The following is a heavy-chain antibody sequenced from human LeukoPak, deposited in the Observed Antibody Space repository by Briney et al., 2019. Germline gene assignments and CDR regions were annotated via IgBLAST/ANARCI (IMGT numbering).Heavy chain of an antibody. Sequence: QSGGSLRLSCAASGFTFSSYAMSWVRQAPGKGLEWVSAISGSGGSTYYADSVKGRFTISRDNAKNSLYLQMNSLRAEDTAVYYCARGSSGGSGWYFDYWGQGTLVTVSS. CDR2: ISGSGGST. CDR3: ARGSSGGSGWYFDY. D-gene: IGHD3-22*01. V-gene: IGHV3-23*01. CDR1: GFTFSSYA. J-gene: IGHJ4*02.